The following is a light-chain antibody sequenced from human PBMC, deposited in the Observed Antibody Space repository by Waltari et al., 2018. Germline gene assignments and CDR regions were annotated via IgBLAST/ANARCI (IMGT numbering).Light chain of an antibody. Sequence: ETVMTQSPDTLSVSPGDRGTLFCRASQSININLAWYQQKLGQAPRLLIYGASTRATGIPARFRGSGSGTEFTLTISSRQSGDFALYYCQQYNTHPLTVGGGTKVEIK. CDR1: QSININ. J-gene: IGKJ4*01. CDR2: GAS. CDR3: QQYNTHPLT. V-gene: IGKV3-15*01.